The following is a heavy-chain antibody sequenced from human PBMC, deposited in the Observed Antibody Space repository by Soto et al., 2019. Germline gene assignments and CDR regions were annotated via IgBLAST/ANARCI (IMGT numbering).Heavy chain of an antibody. J-gene: IGHJ4*02. CDR2: IIPIFGTA. D-gene: IGHD5-18*01. Sequence: GASVKVSFKSSGGTFHSYAISWVRQAPGRGLEWMGGIIPIFGTANYAQKFQGRVTITADESTSTAYMELSSLRSEDTAVYYCASRGYSYGNDDYWGQGTLVTVSS. CDR3: ASRGYSYGNDDY. CDR1: GGTFHSYA. V-gene: IGHV1-69*13.